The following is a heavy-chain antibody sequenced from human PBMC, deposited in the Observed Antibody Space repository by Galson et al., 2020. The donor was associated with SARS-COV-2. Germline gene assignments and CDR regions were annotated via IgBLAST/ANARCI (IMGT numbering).Heavy chain of an antibody. CDR2: IWYDGSNK. Sequence: GGSLRLSCAVSGFTFSSYGMHWVHQAPGKGLEWVAVIWYDGSNKYYADSVKGRFTISRDNSKNTLYLQMNSLRAEDTAVYYCASEVLAVGYSYGSEVDYWGQGTLVTVSS. D-gene: IGHD5-18*01. J-gene: IGHJ4*02. CDR3: ASEVLAVGYSYGSEVDY. CDR1: GFTFSSYG. V-gene: IGHV3-33*01.